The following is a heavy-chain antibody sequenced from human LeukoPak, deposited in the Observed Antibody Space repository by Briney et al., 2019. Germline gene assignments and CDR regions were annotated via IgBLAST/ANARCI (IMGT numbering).Heavy chain of an antibody. D-gene: IGHD2-15*01. V-gene: IGHV1-3*01. CDR1: GYTFTSYA. CDR3: ARAVCSGGSCPFDY. CDR2: INAGNGNT. J-gene: IGHJ4*02. Sequence: ASVKVSCKASGYTFTSYAMHWVRQAPGQRLEWMGWINAGNGNTKYSRKFQGRVTITRDTSASTAYMELSSLRSEDTAVYYCARAVCSGGSCPFDYWGQGTLVTVSS.